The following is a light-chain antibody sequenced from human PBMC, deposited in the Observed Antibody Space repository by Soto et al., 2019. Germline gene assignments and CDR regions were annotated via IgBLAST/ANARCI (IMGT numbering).Light chain of an antibody. CDR1: SSDVGGYDY. CDR3: SSYVGTNSYV. Sequence: QSVLTQPPSASGSPGQSVTISCTGTSSDVGGYDYVSWYKQHPGKAPKLMIYEVSKRPSGVPDRFSGSKSGNTAALTVSGLQAEDEADYYCSSYVGTNSYVFGTGNKLTVL. J-gene: IGLJ1*01. V-gene: IGLV2-8*01. CDR2: EVS.